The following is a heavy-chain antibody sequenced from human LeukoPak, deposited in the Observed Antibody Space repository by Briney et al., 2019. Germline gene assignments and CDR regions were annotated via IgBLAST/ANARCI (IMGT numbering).Heavy chain of an antibody. D-gene: IGHD6-19*01. CDR1: GFTFSNFG. CDR3: ARSRYTSGRGSFDY. CDR2: VTGSDVST. Sequence: GGSLRLSCAASGFTFSNFGMSWVRQAPGKGLEWVSAVTGSDVSTYYADSVKGRFTISRDNCKNTLYLQMNSLRAEDTAVYYCARSRYTSGRGSFDYWGQGTLVTVSS. V-gene: IGHV3-23*01. J-gene: IGHJ4*02.